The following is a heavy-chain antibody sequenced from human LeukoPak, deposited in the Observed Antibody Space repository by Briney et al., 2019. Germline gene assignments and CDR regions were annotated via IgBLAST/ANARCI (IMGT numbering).Heavy chain of an antibody. CDR3: GRNGAYCIDY. J-gene: IGHJ4*02. V-gene: IGHV4-39*07. Sequence: SETLSLTCTVSGGSISSSSYYWGWIRQPPGKGLEWIGSIYYSGSTYYNPSLKSRVTISVDTSKNQFSLKLTSVTAADTAMYYCGRNGAYCIDYWGQGTLVTVSS. D-gene: IGHD2-8*01. CDR2: IYYSGST. CDR1: GGSISSSSYY.